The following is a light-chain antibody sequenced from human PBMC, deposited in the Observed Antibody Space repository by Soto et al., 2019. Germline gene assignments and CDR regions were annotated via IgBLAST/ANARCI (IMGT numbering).Light chain of an antibody. Sequence: QAVVTQEPSLAVSPGGTVTLTCGSSTGAVTSGHYPYWFQQKPGQAPRTLIYDTSNKHSWTPARFSGSLLGGKAALTLSGAQPEDEAESYCLLSYSGARRVFGGGTKATVL. CDR1: TGAVTSGHY. V-gene: IGLV7-46*01. CDR2: DTS. CDR3: LLSYSGARRV. J-gene: IGLJ3*02.